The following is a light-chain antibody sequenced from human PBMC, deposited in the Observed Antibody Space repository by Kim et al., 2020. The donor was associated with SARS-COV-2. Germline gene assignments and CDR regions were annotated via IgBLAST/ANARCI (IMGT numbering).Light chain of an antibody. CDR1: ILSIYY. CDR2: GKN. V-gene: IGLV3-19*01. CDR3: ISHDSNDNVV. Sequence: VALGRTVRTTFEGNILSIYYSSFYQLRPGQSPILVIYGKNNRPSVIPDRFSGSISVNTASLTITGTQAGDEADYYCISHDSNDNVVFGGGTQLTFL. J-gene: IGLJ2*01.